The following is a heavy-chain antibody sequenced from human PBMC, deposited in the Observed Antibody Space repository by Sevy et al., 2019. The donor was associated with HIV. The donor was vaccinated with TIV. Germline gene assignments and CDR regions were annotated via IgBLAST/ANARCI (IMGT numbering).Heavy chain of an antibody. V-gene: IGHV1-69*13. J-gene: IGHJ4*02. D-gene: IGHD6-19*01. CDR3: ARGGGNGWYYFDY. CDR1: GGTFRTSG. CDR2: IIPILGTT. Sequence: ASLKVSCKASGGTFRTSGISWVRQAPGQGPEWMGGIIPILGTTNYAQKFQGRVTINADESTNTAYMELSSLRSEDTAVYYCARGGGNGWYYFDYWGQETLVTVSS.